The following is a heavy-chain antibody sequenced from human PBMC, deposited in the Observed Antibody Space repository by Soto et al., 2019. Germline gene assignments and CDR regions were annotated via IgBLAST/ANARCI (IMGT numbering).Heavy chain of an antibody. CDR2: INHSGST. Sequence: SETLSLTCAVYGGSFSGYYWSWIRQPPGKGLEWIGEINHSGSTNYNPSLKSRVTISVDTSKNQFSLKLSSVTAADTAVYYCARPTRRRIAAAGTSMDVWGQGTTVTVS. D-gene: IGHD6-13*01. J-gene: IGHJ6*02. CDR3: ARPTRRRIAAAGTSMDV. CDR1: GGSFSGYY. V-gene: IGHV4-34*01.